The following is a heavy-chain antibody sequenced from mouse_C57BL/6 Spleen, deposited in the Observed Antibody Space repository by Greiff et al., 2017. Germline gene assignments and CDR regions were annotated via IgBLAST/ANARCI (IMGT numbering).Heavy chain of an antibody. Sequence: EVNVVESGGDLVKPGGSLKLSCAASGFTFSSYGMSWVRQTPDKRLEWVATISSGGSYTYYPDSVKGRVTISRDNAKNTLYLQMSSLKSEDTAMYYCARQEKTGTGFDYWGQGTTLTVSS. J-gene: IGHJ2*01. CDR1: GFTFSSYG. D-gene: IGHD4-1*01. CDR3: ARQEKTGTGFDY. CDR2: ISSGGSYT. V-gene: IGHV5-6*01.